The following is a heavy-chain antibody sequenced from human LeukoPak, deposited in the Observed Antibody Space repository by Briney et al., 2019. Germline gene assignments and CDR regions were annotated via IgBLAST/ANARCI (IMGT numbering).Heavy chain of an antibody. V-gene: IGHV4-61*02. Sequence: SETLSLTCTVSGGSINSGGYYWSWIRQPAGKGLEWIGRLYSSGSTYYNPSLRSRVIISGDSSKNQFSLNMTSVTAADTAVYYCARSAQHVIVPSAWGQGSLVTVSS. CDR3: ARSAQHVIVPSA. CDR1: GGSINSGGYY. D-gene: IGHD2/OR15-2a*01. J-gene: IGHJ5*02. CDR2: LYSSGST.